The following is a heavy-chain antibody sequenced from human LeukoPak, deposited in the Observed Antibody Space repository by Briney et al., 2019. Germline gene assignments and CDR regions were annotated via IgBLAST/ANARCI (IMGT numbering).Heavy chain of an antibody. V-gene: IGHV1-8*01. CDR2: MNPNSGNT. J-gene: IGHJ3*02. CDR3: ARGHFPRLRYFDWLLRNDAFDI. D-gene: IGHD3-9*01. CDR1: GYTFTSYD. Sequence: GASVKVSCKASGYTFTSYDINWVRQATGQGLEWMGWMNPNSGNTGYAQKFQGRVTMTRNTSISTAYMELSSLRSEDTAVYYCARGHFPRLRYFDWLLRNDAFDIWGQGTMVTVSS.